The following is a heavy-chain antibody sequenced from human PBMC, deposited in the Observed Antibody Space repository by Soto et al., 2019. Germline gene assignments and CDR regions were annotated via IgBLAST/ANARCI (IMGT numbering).Heavy chain of an antibody. CDR2: ISSSSSYI. Sequence: GGSLRLSCAASGFTFSSYSMNWVRQAPGKGLEWVSSISSSSSYIHYADSVKGRFTISRDNAKNSLYLQMNSLRAEDTAVYYCARDRDDFWSGYSDYWGQGTLVTVSS. D-gene: IGHD3-3*01. CDR1: GFTFSSYS. V-gene: IGHV3-21*01. J-gene: IGHJ4*02. CDR3: ARDRDDFWSGYSDY.